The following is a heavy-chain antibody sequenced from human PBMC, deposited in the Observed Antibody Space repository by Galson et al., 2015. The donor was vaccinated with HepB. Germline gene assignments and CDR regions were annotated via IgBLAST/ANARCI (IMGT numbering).Heavy chain of an antibody. J-gene: IGHJ5*02. CDR3: ARANISATDGRRGKGWFDP. D-gene: IGHD1-20*01. CDR2: IMQDGSEK. Sequence: SLRLSCAASGFTFRSYWMTWVRQAPGKGLEWVANIMQDGSEKDYVDSVKGRFTISRDNAKNSVYLQMNSLRAEDTAVYYCARANISATDGRRGKGWFDPWGQGTLVTVSS. CDR1: GFTFRSYW. V-gene: IGHV3-7*03.